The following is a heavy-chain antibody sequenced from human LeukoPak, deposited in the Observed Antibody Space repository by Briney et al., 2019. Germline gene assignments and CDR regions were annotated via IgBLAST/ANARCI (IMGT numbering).Heavy chain of an antibody. CDR2: IYTSGST. CDR1: GGSISSFY. CDR3: ARGTRGYNWFDP. J-gene: IGHJ5*02. D-gene: IGHD1-1*01. V-gene: IGHV4-4*07. Sequence: SETLSLTCTVSGGSISSFYWSWIRQPAGKGLEWIGRIYTSGSTNYNPSLKSRVTMSVDTSKNQFSLKLSSATAADTAVYYCARGTRGYNWFDPWGQGTLVTVSS.